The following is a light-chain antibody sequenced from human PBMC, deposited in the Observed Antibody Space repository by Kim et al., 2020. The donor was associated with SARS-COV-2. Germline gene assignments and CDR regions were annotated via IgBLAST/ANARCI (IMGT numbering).Light chain of an antibody. V-gene: IGLV3-21*04. J-gene: IGLJ2*01. CDR2: YNT. Sequence: APGKTALITCRGNGIGRKRGHWHQAKQGQGPVMIIYYNTDRPSGNAARVSGSNSGNAATLTINRVEGGDEADYYCQVWDRSSDHVVFGGGTQLTVL. CDR3: QVWDRSSDHVV. CDR1: GIGRKR.